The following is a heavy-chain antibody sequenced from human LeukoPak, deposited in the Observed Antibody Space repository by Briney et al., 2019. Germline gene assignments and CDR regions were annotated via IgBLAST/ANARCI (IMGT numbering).Heavy chain of an antibody. CDR1: GFTFSSYS. V-gene: IGHV3-64D*06. CDR3: VKAKVGATFDS. J-gene: IGHJ4*02. D-gene: IGHD1-26*01. CDR2: INNNGGAT. Sequence: GGSLRLSCSASGFTFSSYSMDWVRQAPGKGPEYVSGINNNGGATQYVDSVKGRFTISRDNSKNTVYLQMSSMRPEDTAVYYCVKAKVGATFDSWGQGTLVTVSS.